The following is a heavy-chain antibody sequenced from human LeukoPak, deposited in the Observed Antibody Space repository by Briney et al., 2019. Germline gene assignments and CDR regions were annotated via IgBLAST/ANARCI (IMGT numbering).Heavy chain of an antibody. D-gene: IGHD1-26*01. CDR3: ARDRGGTYMYLQH. J-gene: IGHJ1*01. Sequence: GGSLRLSCAASGFTFDDYGMSWVRQAPGKGLEWVSGINRNGGSAGYADSVKGRFTISRDNVKNILFLQMNSLRAEDTALYYCARDRGGTYMYLQHWGQGTLVTVSS. CDR1: GFTFDDYG. V-gene: IGHV3-20*04. CDR2: INRNGGSA.